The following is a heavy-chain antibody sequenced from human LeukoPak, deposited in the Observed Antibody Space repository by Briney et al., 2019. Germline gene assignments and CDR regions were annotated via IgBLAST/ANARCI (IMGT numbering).Heavy chain of an antibody. CDR2: INHSGST. Sequence: KPSETLSLTCTVYGGSFSGYYWSWIRQPPGKGLEWIGEINHSGSTSYNPSLKSRVTISVDTSKNQFSLKLSSVTAADTAVYYCARAHCSSTSCPFDYWGQGTLVTVSS. J-gene: IGHJ4*02. CDR1: GGSFSGYY. CDR3: ARAHCSSTSCPFDY. V-gene: IGHV4-34*01. D-gene: IGHD2-2*01.